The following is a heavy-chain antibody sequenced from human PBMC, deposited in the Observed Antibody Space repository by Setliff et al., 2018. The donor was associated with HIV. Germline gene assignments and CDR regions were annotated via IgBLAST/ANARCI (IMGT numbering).Heavy chain of an antibody. D-gene: IGHD3-10*01. J-gene: IGHJ1*01. CDR1: GYTFTSYG. Sequence: ASVKVSCKASGYTFTSYGISWVRQAPGQGLEWMGWISAYSGNTNYAQKLQDRVTMTTDTSTRTAYMELRSLRSDDTAVYYCARVVVRGVTFIAEYFQHWGQGTLVTVSS. CDR2: ISAYSGNT. V-gene: IGHV1-18*01. CDR3: ARVVVRGVTFIAEYFQH.